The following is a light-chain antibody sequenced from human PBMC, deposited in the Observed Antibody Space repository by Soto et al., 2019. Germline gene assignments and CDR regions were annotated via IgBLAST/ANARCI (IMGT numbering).Light chain of an antibody. CDR2: DAS. V-gene: IGKV3-11*01. J-gene: IGKJ4*01. CDR1: QSVSSY. CDR3: QQYDSWPSLT. Sequence: EIVLTQSPATLSLSPGERATLSCRASQSVSSYLAWYQQKPGQAPRLLIYDASNRATGIPARFSGSGSGTDFTLTISSLQSEDFAIYYCQQYDSWPSLTFGGGTKVEIK.